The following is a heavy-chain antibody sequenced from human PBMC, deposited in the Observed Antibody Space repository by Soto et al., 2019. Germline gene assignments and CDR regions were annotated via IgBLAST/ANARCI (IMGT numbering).Heavy chain of an antibody. V-gene: IGHV3-30*18. J-gene: IGHJ4*02. Sequence: QVQLVESGGGVVQPGRSLRLSCAASGFTFSSYGMHWVRQAPGQGLEWVAVISYDGSNKYYADSVKGRFTISRDNSKNKLSLQMNSLRAEDTAVYYCAKGELTVTQRYYFDYWGQGTLVTVSS. D-gene: IGHD4-17*01. CDR3: AKGELTVTQRYYFDY. CDR1: GFTFSSYG. CDR2: ISYDGSNK.